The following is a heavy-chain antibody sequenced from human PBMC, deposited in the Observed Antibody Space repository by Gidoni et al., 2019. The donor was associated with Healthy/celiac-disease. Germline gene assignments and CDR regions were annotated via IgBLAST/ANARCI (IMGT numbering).Heavy chain of an antibody. CDR3: AKDIVVVVAASNYYSNDAFDI. CDR2: ISGSGGST. Sequence: EVQLLESGGGLVQPGGSLRLSCAASGFTFSSYAMSWVRQAPGKGLEWVSAISGSGGSTYYADSVKGRFTISRDNSKNTLYLQMNSLRAEDTAVYYCAKDIVVVVAASNYYSNDAFDIWGQGTMVTVSS. V-gene: IGHV3-23*01. J-gene: IGHJ3*02. CDR1: GFTFSSYA. D-gene: IGHD2-15*01.